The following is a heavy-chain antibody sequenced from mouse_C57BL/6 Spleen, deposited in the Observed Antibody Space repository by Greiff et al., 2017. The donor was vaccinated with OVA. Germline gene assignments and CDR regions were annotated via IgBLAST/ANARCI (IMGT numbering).Heavy chain of an antibody. CDR2: IYPRSGNT. J-gene: IGHJ3*01. V-gene: IGHV1-81*01. D-gene: IGHD1-1*01. Sequence: VQLQQSGAELARPGASVKLSCKASGYTFTSYGISWVKQRTGQGLEWIGEIYPRSGNTYYNEKFKGKATLTADKSSSTAYMELRSLTSEDSAVYFCARTTTVVEAYWGQGTLVTVSA. CDR3: ARTTTVVEAY. CDR1: GYTFTSYG.